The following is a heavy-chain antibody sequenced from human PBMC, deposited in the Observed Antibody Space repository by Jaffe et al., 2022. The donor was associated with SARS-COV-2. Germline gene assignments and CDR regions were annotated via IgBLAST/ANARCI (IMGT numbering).Heavy chain of an antibody. CDR2: INSDGNT. CDR3: EGHGGDDFDI. Sequence: EVQLVESGGALVQPGGSLRLACAASGFTVSSNYMIWVRQAPGRGLEWVSLINSDGNTYYANSVKGRFTISRDNSKNTLYLQMNSLRTEDTAVYYCEGHGGDDFDIWGQGTMVTVSS. CDR1: GFTVSSNY. V-gene: IGHV3-66*02. J-gene: IGHJ3*02.